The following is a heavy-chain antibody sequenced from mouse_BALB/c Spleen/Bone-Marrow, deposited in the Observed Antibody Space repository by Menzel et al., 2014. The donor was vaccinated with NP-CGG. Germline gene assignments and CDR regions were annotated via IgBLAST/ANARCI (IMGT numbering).Heavy chain of an antibody. V-gene: IGHV2-9*02. CDR2: IWAGGST. Sequence: VKVVESGPGLVAPPQSLSITCTVSGFSLTSYGVHWVRQPPGKGLEWLGVIWAGGSTNYNSALMSRLSISKDNSKSXVFLKMNSLQTDDTAMYYCASPIYYDYPLFAYWGQGTLVTVSA. CDR1: GFSLTSYG. J-gene: IGHJ3*01. D-gene: IGHD2-4*01. CDR3: ASPIYYDYPLFAY.